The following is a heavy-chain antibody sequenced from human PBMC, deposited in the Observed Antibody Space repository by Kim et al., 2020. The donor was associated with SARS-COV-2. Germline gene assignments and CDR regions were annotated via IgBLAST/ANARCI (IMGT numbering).Heavy chain of an antibody. V-gene: IGHV4-30-4*01. Sequence: SETLSLTCTVSGGSISSGDYYWSWNRPPPGKGLEGIGYIYYTGSINYNPSLNSRVTISIDTSKNQFSLKVSSVTAAATAVYYCARGPPIGGGDCYSHWGQGTLLTVSS. CDR1: GGSISSGDYY. CDR3: ARGPPIGGGDCYSH. D-gene: IGHD2-21*02. CDR2: IYYTGSI. J-gene: IGHJ4*02.